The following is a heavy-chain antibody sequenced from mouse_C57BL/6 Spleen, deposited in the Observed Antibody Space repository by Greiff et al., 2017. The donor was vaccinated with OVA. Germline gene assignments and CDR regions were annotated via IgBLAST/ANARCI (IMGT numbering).Heavy chain of an antibody. Sequence: VHVKQSGPVLVKPGASVKMSCKASGYTFTDYYMNWVKQSHGKSLEWIGVINPYNGGTSYNQKFKGKATLTVDKSSSTAYMELNSLTSEDSAVYYCAVNWEGFAYWGQGTLVTVSA. D-gene: IGHD4-1*01. CDR1: GYTFTDYY. J-gene: IGHJ3*01. CDR2: INPYNGGT. CDR3: AVNWEGFAY. V-gene: IGHV1-19*01.